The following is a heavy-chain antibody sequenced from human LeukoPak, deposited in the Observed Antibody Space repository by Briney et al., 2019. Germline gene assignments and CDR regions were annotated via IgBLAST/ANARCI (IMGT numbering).Heavy chain of an antibody. V-gene: IGHV1-2*02. CDR1: GYVFIDYY. CDR2: INPNSGGT. Sequence: ASVKVSCKASGYVFIDYYMHWVRLAPGQGPEWMGWINPNSGGTNYAQKFQGRVTLTRDTSISTAYMELSRLTSDDTAVYYCARDQLELRLREFGQFDPWGQGTLVTVSS. J-gene: IGHJ5*02. D-gene: IGHD1-7*01. CDR3: ARDQLELRLREFGQFDP.